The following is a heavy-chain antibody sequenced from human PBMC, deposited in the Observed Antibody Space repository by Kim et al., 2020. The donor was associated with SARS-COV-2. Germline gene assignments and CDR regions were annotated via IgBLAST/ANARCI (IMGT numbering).Heavy chain of an antibody. CDR2: IYYSGST. V-gene: IGHV4-59*13. CDR3: ARAPYCTNGVCYRSFYYYYGMDV. CDR1: GGSISSYY. Sequence: SETLSLTCTVSGGSISSYYWSWIRQPPGKGLEWIGHIYYSGSTNYNPSLKSRLTISADTSKNKFSLKLSSVTAADTAVYYCARAPYCTNGVCYRSFYYYYGMDVWGQGTTVTVSS. J-gene: IGHJ6*02. D-gene: IGHD2-8*01.